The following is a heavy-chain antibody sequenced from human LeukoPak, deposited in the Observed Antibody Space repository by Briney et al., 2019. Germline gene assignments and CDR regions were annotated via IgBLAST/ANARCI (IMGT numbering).Heavy chain of an antibody. CDR3: VRHSGRAGGQ. CDR1: GFNFGGHY. J-gene: IGHJ4*02. D-gene: IGHD3-10*01. Sequence: PGGSLRLSCAASGFNFGGHYMSWVRQAPGKEPEWISYISGNGGDIAYADSVKGRFTISRDNAKNSLHLQMNSLRVEDTAVYHCVRHSGRAGGQWGQGTLIAVSS. V-gene: IGHV3/OR16-9*01. CDR2: ISGNGGDI.